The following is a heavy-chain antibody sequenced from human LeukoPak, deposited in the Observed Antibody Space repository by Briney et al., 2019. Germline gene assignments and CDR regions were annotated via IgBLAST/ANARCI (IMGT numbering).Heavy chain of an antibody. Sequence: GGSLRLSCAASGFIFSTYWMSWVRQAPGKGLEWVANIKEDGSESHYVDSVKGRFTISRDNAKNSLYLQMNSLRAEDTAVYFCARSTLWFGADYWGQGTLVTVSS. CDR2: IKEDGSES. J-gene: IGHJ4*02. V-gene: IGHV3-7*01. D-gene: IGHD3-10*01. CDR1: GFIFSTYW. CDR3: ARSTLWFGADY.